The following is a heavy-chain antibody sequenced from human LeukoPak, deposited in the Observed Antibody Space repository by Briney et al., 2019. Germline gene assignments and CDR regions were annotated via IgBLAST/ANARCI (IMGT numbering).Heavy chain of an antibody. J-gene: IGHJ6*03. CDR1: GGSFSGYY. Sequence: SETLSLTCAVYGGSFSGYYWSWIRQPPGKGLEWIGEINHSGSTNYNPSLKSRVTISVDTSKNQFSLKLSSVTAADTAVYYCARDITIFGVVHSPRGPMDVWGKGTTVTVSS. V-gene: IGHV4-34*01. CDR2: INHSGST. CDR3: ARDITIFGVVHSPRGPMDV. D-gene: IGHD3-3*01.